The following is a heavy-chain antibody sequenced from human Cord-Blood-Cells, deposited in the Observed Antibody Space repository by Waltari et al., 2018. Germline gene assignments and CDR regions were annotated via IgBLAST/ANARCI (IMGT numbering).Heavy chain of an antibody. CDR3: ARGRAYNWNYRPFDI. CDR2: INHSGST. Sequence: QVQLQQWGAGLLKPSETLSPTCAVYGGSFSGYYWSWIRPPPGKGLEWIGEINHSGSTNYNPSLKSRVTISVDTSKNQFSLKLSSVTAADTAVYYCARGRAYNWNYRPFDIWGQGTMVTVSS. CDR1: GGSFSGYY. J-gene: IGHJ3*02. V-gene: IGHV4-34*01. D-gene: IGHD1-7*01.